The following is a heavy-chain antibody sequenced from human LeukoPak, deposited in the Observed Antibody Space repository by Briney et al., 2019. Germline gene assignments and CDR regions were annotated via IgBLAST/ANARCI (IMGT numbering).Heavy chain of an antibody. V-gene: IGHV1-69*05. D-gene: IGHD1-26*01. Sequence: SVRLCYKAAGGTVISYAISWWGQAARQGGRGRGGIIPIFGTANYAQKFQGRVTITKDESTSTAYMELSSLRSEDTAVYYCARDSRGRGGIDAFDIWGQGTMVTVSS. CDR1: GGTVISYA. J-gene: IGHJ3*02. CDR3: ARDSRGRGGIDAFDI. CDR2: IIPIFGTA.